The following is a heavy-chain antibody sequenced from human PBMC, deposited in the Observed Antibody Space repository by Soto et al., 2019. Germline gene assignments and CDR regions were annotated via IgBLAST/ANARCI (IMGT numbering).Heavy chain of an antibody. CDR3: AGGGRQWLVTSDFNY. Sequence: VQLVESGGGVVQPGRSLRLSCAASGFTFSDYAMHWVRQAPGKGLEWVAVVSHDGRNTHYADSVKGRFTISRDSFKNTVSLEMATLRAEGTAGYYCAGGGRQWLVTSDFNYWGQGALVPVSS. CDR1: GFTFSDYA. J-gene: IGHJ4*02. CDR2: VSHDGRNT. D-gene: IGHD6-19*01. V-gene: IGHV3-30*03.